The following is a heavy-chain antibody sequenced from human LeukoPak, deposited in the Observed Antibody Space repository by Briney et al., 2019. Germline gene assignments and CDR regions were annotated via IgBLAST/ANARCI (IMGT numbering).Heavy chain of an antibody. V-gene: IGHV1-69*13. CDR3: AREPAERVRGASYNYFMDV. Sequence: SVKVSCTASGRTFSTYAISWVRQAPGQALEWMGGIIPMFGTANYAQKFQGRVTITADESTRTAYMELSGLRSGDTAVYYCAREPAERVRGASYNYFMDVWDKGTTVTVSS. CDR1: GRTFSTYA. J-gene: IGHJ6*03. CDR2: IIPMFGTA. D-gene: IGHD1-1*01.